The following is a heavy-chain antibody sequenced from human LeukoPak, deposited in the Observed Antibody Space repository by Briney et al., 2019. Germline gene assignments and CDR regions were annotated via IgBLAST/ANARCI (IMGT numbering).Heavy chain of an antibody. CDR3: ARDGYCSGGSCYRDYFDY. V-gene: IGHV4-59*12. CDR1: GDSINSYY. Sequence: SETLSLTCTVSGDSINSYYWSWIRRPPGGRLEWIGYIYYSGGINYNPSLKSRVTISVDTSKNQFSLKLSSVTAADTAVYYCARDGYCSGGSCYRDYFDYWGQGTLVTVSS. J-gene: IGHJ4*02. CDR2: IYYSGGI. D-gene: IGHD2-15*01.